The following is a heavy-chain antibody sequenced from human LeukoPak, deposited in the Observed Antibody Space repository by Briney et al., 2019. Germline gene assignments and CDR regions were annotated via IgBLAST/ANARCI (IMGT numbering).Heavy chain of an antibody. D-gene: IGHD1-26*01. V-gene: IGHV4-4*02. J-gene: IGHJ4*02. CDR1: GGSISSSYW. Sequence: PSETLSLTCAVSGGSISSSYWWSWVRQPPGKGLEWIGEVYHSGSTNYYPSLKSRVTISIEKSKNQFSLKLSSVTAADTAVYYCARIQWELHGDYWGQGTLVTVSS. CDR3: ARIQWELHGDY. CDR2: VYHSGST.